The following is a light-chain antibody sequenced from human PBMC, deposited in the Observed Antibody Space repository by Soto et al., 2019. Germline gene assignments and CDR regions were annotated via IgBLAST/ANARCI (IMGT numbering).Light chain of an antibody. V-gene: IGLV1-40*03. Sequence: QAVVTQPPSVSGAPGQRVTISCTGSSSNIGANFDVHWYHQLPGTAPKLLIYGNTNRPSGVPDRFSGSKSGASASLAITGLQAEDEADYYCQSYDRSLSGWVFGGGTQLTVL. J-gene: IGLJ3*02. CDR3: QSYDRSLSGWV. CDR1: SSNIGANFD. CDR2: GNT.